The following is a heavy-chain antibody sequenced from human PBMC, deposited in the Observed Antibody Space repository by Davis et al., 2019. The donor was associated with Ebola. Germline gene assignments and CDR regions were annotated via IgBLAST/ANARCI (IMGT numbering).Heavy chain of an antibody. D-gene: IGHD3-16*02. CDR1: GGSISSYY. CDR2: IYYSAST. CDR3: ARFRDDYVWGSYRQNWFDP. Sequence: GSLRLSCTVSGGSISSYYWSWIRQLPGKGLEWIGYIYYSASTNYNPSLKCRVTISVDTSKNQFSLNLSSVTAADTAVYYCARFRDDYVWGSYRQNWFDPWGQGTLVTVSS. V-gene: IGHV4-59*01. J-gene: IGHJ5*02.